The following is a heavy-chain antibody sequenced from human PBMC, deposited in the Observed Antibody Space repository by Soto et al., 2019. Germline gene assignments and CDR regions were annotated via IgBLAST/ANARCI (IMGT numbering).Heavy chain of an antibody. CDR1: GGTFSSYA. CDR3: AGDYRGLGWFDP. CDR2: IFPIFGTA. D-gene: IGHD3-16*02. J-gene: IGHJ5*02. V-gene: IGHV1-69*12. Sequence: QVQLVQSGAEVKKPGSSVKVSCKASGGTFSSYAISWVRQAPGQGLEWMGGIFPIFGTANYGQKFQGRVTITADESTNTAIMELSSLRSEDTAVYYCAGDYRGLGWFDPWGQGTLVTVSS.